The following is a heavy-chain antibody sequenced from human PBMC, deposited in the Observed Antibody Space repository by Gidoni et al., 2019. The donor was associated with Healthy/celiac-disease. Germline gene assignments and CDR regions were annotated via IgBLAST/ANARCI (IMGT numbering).Heavy chain of an antibody. J-gene: IGHJ5*02. CDR3: ARRPIVGATGGYNWFDP. CDR2: INSDGSST. Sequence: EVQLVESGGGLVQPGGSLSLSCAASGFPFSSYWMHWVRQAPGKGLVWVSRINSDGSSTSYADSVKGRFTISRDNAKNTLYLQMNSLRAEDTAVYYCARRPIVGATGGYNWFDPWGQGTLVTVSS. CDR1: GFPFSSYW. D-gene: IGHD1-26*01. V-gene: IGHV3-74*01.